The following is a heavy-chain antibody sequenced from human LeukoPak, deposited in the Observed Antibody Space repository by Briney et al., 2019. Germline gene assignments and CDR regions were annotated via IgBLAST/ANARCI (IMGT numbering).Heavy chain of an antibody. CDR3: ARDFNVGSTSCYAGVCYYYYYMDV. J-gene: IGHJ6*03. D-gene: IGHD2-2*01. Sequence: GASVKLSCKASGSTFTSYDINWVRQATGQGLEWMGWMNPNSGKTGYKQKFHGRVTMTRNTSISTAYMELSSLRSEDTAVYYCARDFNVGSTSCYAGVCYYYYYMDVWGKGTTVTVSS. CDR1: GSTFTSYD. CDR2: MNPNSGKT. V-gene: IGHV1-8*01.